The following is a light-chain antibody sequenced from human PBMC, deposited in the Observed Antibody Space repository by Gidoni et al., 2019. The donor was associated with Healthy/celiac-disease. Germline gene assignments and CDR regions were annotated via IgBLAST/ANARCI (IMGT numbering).Light chain of an antibody. V-gene: IGLV2-14*01. Sequence: QSALTQPASVSGSPGQSITISCTGTSSDVGTYNYVSWYQPHPGKAPKLMIYEVSNRPSGISNRFFGSKSGITASLTISGLQAEDEAHYYCSSYTTRSTLVVFGGGTKLTVL. J-gene: IGLJ2*01. CDR3: SSYTTRSTLVV. CDR2: EVS. CDR1: SSDVGTYNY.